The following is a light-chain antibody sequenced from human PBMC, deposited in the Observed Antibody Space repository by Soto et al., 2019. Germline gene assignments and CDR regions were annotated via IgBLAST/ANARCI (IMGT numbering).Light chain of an antibody. V-gene: IGKV1-33*01. J-gene: IGKJ4*01. CDR2: DAS. Sequence: DIQMTQSPASLSASAGDRVTITCQASQGISNYLNWYQQKPGKAPKLLIFDASNLETGVPSRFSGSGSGTDFSFSISSLQPEDIATYYCQQYYSFPLTFGGGTKVDIK. CDR1: QGISNY. CDR3: QQYYSFPLT.